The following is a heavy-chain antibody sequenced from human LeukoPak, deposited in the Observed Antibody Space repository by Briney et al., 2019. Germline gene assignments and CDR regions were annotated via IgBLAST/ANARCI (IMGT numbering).Heavy chain of an antibody. V-gene: IGHV3-48*01. CDR2: ISSSSSTI. CDR1: GFTFSSYS. D-gene: IGHD2-2*01. CDR3: ARWVCSTTSCFYFDY. J-gene: IGHJ4*02. Sequence: GGSLRLSCAASGFTFSSYSMNWVRQAPGKGLEWVSYISSSSSTIYYADSVKGRFTISRDNAKNSLYLQMNSLRAEDTAVYYCARWVCSTTSCFYFDYWSQGTLVVVSS.